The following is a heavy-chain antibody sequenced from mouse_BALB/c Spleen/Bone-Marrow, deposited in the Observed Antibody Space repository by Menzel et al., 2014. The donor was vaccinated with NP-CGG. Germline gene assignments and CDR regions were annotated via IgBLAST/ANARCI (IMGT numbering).Heavy chain of an antibody. CDR1: GFIFTDYY. J-gene: IGHJ3*01. CDR2: IRNKANVYST. D-gene: IGHD2-3*01. Sequence: EVMLVESGGGLVQPGGSLRLSCATSGFIFTDYYMSWVRQPPGKALEWLGFIRNKANVYSTEYSASVRGRFTISRDNSQSILYLQMNTLRAEDSATYYCVREEDGYYVGFAYWSQGTLVTVSA. V-gene: IGHV7-3*02. CDR3: VREEDGYYVGFAY.